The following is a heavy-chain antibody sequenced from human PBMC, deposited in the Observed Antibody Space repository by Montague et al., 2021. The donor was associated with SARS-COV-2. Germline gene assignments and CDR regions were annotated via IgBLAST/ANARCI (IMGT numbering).Heavy chain of an antibody. CDR1: GTSSSGYY. V-gene: IGHV4-34*01. Sequence: SETLSLTCAVHGTSSSGYYWNWTRQPPGKGLEWIGEINHGGSTKYSPSLKSRLTISADTSKNQFSLKLTSVAAADTAVYYCARLRDGVVPSPILGVGPYYSYYSKDVGGRGTTVTVSS. J-gene: IGHJ6*03. CDR3: ARLRDGVVPSPILGVGPYYSYYSKDV. CDR2: INHGGST. D-gene: IGHD3-10*01.